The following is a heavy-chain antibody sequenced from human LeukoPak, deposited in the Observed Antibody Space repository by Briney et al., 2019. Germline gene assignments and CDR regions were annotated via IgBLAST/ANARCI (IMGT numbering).Heavy chain of an antibody. CDR3: ARELRGDIVVVPAAMCWFDP. D-gene: IGHD2-2*01. CDR1: GGSISSYY. J-gene: IGHJ5*02. CDR2: IYTSGST. V-gene: IGHV4-4*07. Sequence: SETLSLTCTVSGGSISSYYWSWIRQPAGKGLEWIGRIYTSGSTNYNPSLKSRVTMSVDTSKNQFSLKLSSATAADTAVYYCARELRGDIVVVPAAMCWFDPWGQGTLVTVSS.